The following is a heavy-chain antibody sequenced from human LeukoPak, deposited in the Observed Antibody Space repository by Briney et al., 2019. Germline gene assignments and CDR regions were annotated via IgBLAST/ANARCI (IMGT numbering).Heavy chain of an antibody. V-gene: IGHV4-4*07. CDR3: ARLPYCSGGSCYFDY. Sequence: SETLSLTCTVSGGSITSYYWSWIRQPAGKGLEWIGRIYNSGSTNYNPSLKSRVTMSVDTSKHQFSLKLSSVTAADTAVYYCARLPYCSGGSCYFDYWGQGTLVTVSS. J-gene: IGHJ4*02. CDR2: IYNSGST. D-gene: IGHD2-15*01. CDR1: GGSITSYY.